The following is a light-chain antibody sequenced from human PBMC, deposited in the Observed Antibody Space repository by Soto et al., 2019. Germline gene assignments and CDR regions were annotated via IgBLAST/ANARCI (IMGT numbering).Light chain of an antibody. Sequence: EIVLTQSPGTLSLSPGERATLSCRASQSVSSAYLTWYQQIPGQAPRLLIYGASNRATGIPDRFSGSGSGTDFTLTIIRLEPEDCAVYYCQYFRNSDGFTFGPGAKVDIK. V-gene: IGKV3-20*01. J-gene: IGKJ3*01. CDR1: QSVSSAY. CDR2: GAS. CDR3: QYFRNSDGFT.